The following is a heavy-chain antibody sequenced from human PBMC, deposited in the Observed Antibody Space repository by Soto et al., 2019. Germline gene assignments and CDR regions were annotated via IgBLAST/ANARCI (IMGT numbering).Heavy chain of an antibody. D-gene: IGHD3-22*01. Sequence: PGGSLRLSCAASGFTFSSYGMHWVRQAPGKGLAWVAVISYDGSNKYYADSVKGRFTISRDNSKNTLYLQMNSLRAEYTAVYYCAKNPYYDSSGYYPHYYFDYWGQGT. V-gene: IGHV3-30*18. CDR1: GFTFSSYG. CDR2: ISYDGSNK. CDR3: AKNPYYDSSGYYPHYYFDY. J-gene: IGHJ4*02.